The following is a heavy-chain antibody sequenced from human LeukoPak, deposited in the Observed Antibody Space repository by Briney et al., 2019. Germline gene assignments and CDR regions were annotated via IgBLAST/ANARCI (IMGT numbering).Heavy chain of an antibody. D-gene: IGHD4-11*01. CDR3: ARGRVPYSNSYYDGSDY. CDR1: GSTFSSYS. V-gene: IGHV3-48*02. Sequence: RGGSLRLSCAASGSTFSSYSMSWVRQAPGKGLEWVSYISSSSSSIYYADSVKGRFTISRDNAKNSLYLQMNSLRDEDTAVYYCARGRVPYSNSYYDGSDYWGQGTLVTVSS. CDR2: ISSSSSSI. J-gene: IGHJ4*02.